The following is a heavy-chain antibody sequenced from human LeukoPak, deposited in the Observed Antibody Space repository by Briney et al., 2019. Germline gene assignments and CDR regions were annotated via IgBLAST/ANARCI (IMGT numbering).Heavy chain of an antibody. Sequence: SETLSLTCTVSGGSISSYYWSWIRQPPGKGLEWIGYIYYSGSTSYNPSLKSRVTISVDTSKNQFSLKLSSVTAADTAVYYCARLRWLQSRRWFDPWGQGTLVTVSS. CDR2: IYYSGST. CDR3: ARLRWLQSRRWFDP. D-gene: IGHD5-24*01. J-gene: IGHJ5*02. V-gene: IGHV4-59*08. CDR1: GGSISSYY.